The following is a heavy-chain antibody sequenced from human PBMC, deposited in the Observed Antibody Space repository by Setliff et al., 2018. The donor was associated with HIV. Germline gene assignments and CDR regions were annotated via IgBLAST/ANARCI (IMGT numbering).Heavy chain of an antibody. D-gene: IGHD6-6*01. V-gene: IGHV4-39*01. J-gene: IGHJ6*03. CDR3: ASEAWTSYRSSSGYYYYYMDV. Sequence: SETLSLTCTVSGDSISSVSYSWGWIRQPPGKGLEWIGYMYSGGNTYYKPSLKSRVTMSVDSSKNQFSLKVNSVTAADTAVYYCASEAWTSYRSSSGYYYYYMDVWGKGTTVTVSS. CDR2: MYSGGNT. CDR1: GDSISSVSYS.